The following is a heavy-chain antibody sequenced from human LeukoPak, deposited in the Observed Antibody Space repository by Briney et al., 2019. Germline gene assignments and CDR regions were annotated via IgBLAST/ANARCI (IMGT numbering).Heavy chain of an antibody. J-gene: IGHJ4*02. CDR2: ISANGRST. Sequence: PGGSLRLSCAASGLTFSNYVMSWVRQAPGKGLEWVSAISANGRSTYYADSVKGRFTVSRDNSKNTLYLQMNRLRAEHTAVYYCAKDLYSSSSDYWGQGTLVTVSS. V-gene: IGHV3-23*01. D-gene: IGHD6-6*01. CDR3: AKDLYSSSSDY. CDR1: GLTFSNYV.